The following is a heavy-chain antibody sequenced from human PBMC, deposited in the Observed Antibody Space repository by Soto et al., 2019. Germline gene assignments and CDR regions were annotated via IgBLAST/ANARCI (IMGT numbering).Heavy chain of an antibody. D-gene: IGHD6-13*01. V-gene: IGHV1-2*04. CDR3: ARTASYSSSWTPWAFDI. CDR1: GYTFTGYY. Sequence: RASVKVSCKASGYTFTGYYMHWVRQAPGQGLEWMGWINPNSGGTNYAQKFQGWVTMTRDTSISTAYMELSRLRSDDTAVYYCARTASYSSSWTPWAFDIWGQGTMVTVSS. CDR2: INPNSGGT. J-gene: IGHJ3*02.